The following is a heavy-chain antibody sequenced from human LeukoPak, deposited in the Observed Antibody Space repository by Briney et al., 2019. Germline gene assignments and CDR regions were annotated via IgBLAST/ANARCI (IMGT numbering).Heavy chain of an antibody. CDR1: GGTFSSYA. CDR3: ASPGRGYSYGFDY. J-gene: IGHJ4*02. D-gene: IGHD5-18*01. CDR2: IIPIFGTA. Sequence: ASVKVSCTASGGTFSSYAISWVRQAPGQGLEWMGGIIPIFGTANYAQRFQGRVTITADKSTSTAYMELSSLRAEDTAVYYCASPGRGYSYGFDYWGQGTLVTVSS. V-gene: IGHV1-69*06.